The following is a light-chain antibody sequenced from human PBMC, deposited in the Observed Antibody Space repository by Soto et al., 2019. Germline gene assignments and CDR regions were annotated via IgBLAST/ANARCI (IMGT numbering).Light chain of an antibody. CDR1: QSVSSSY. CDR3: QQYGSSPWT. CDR2: GAS. J-gene: IGKJ1*01. Sequence: EMVLTQSPGTLSLSPGERATLSCRASQSVSSSYLAWYQQKPGQAPRLLIYGASSRATGIPDRFSGSGSGTDFTLTISRLEPEDFAVYYCQQYGSSPWTFGQGTEVEIK. V-gene: IGKV3-20*01.